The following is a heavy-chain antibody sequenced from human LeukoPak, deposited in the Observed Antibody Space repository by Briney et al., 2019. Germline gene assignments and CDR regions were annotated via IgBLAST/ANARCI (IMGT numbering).Heavy chain of an antibody. Sequence: PGGSLRLSGAASGFTFSSYGMHWVRQAPGKGLEWVAGISYDGSNKYYADPVKGRFTISRDNSKNTLYLQMNSLRAEDTAVYYCAKDSYGMDVWGQGTTVTVSS. V-gene: IGHV3-30*18. J-gene: IGHJ6*02. CDR2: ISYDGSNK. CDR3: AKDSYGMDV. CDR1: GFTFSSYG.